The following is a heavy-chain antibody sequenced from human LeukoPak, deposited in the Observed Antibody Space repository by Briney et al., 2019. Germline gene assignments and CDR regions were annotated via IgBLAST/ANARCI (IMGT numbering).Heavy chain of an antibody. CDR2: IYHSGST. J-gene: IGHJ3*01. CDR1: GYSISSGYY. Sequence: SETLSLTCTVSGYSISSGYYWGWIRQPPGKGLEWIGSIYHSGSTYYNPSLKSRVTISVDTSKNQFSLKLSSVTAADTAVYYCARGYRHWGQGTMVTVSS. D-gene: IGHD3-16*02. CDR3: ARGYRH. V-gene: IGHV4-38-2*02.